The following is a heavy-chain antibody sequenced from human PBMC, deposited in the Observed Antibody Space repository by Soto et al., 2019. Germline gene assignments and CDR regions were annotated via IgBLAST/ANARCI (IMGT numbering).Heavy chain of an antibody. CDR2: IWYDGSNK. CDR1: GFTFSSYG. Sequence: GGSLRLSCAASGFTFSSYGMHWVRQAPGKGLEWVAVIWYDGSNKYYADSVKGRFTISRDNSKNTLYLQMNSLRAEDTAGYYCARDHRIDIGKKKYYYYGMDVWGQGTTVTVSS. V-gene: IGHV3-33*01. CDR3: ARDHRIDIGKKKYYYYGMDV. D-gene: IGHD5-12*01. J-gene: IGHJ6*02.